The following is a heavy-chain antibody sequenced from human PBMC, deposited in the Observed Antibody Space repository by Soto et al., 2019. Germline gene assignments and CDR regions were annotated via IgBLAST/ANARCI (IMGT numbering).Heavy chain of an antibody. V-gene: IGHV3-15*01. Sequence: YLRLSCAASGFTFSDAWMTWIRQAPGKGLQCVGRIKSKTDGGTTDYVAPVKGRFTISRDDSKNTLYLQMDSLKTEDTAVYYCINWGGSYRTAWGYYYYGMDVWGQGTTVTVSS. CDR1: GFTFSDAW. D-gene: IGHD1-26*01. CDR2: IKSKTDGGTT. J-gene: IGHJ6*02. CDR3: INWGGSYRTAWGYYYYGMDV.